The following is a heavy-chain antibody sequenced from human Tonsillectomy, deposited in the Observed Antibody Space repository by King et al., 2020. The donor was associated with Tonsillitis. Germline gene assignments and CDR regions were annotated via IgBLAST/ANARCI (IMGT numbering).Heavy chain of an antibody. D-gene: IGHD6-19*01. CDR2: TYYRSNWFN. CDR1: GDSVSSNSDA. Sequence: VQLQQSGPGLVKPSQTLSLTCAISGDSVSSNSDAWNWIRQSPSRCLEWLGRTYYRSNWFNDYAGYVKSRITINPDTSKNQFSLQLNSVTPEDTAVYYCARAGGPVAGFDYWGQGTLVTVSS. CDR3: ARAGGPVAGFDY. J-gene: IGHJ4*02. V-gene: IGHV6-1*01.